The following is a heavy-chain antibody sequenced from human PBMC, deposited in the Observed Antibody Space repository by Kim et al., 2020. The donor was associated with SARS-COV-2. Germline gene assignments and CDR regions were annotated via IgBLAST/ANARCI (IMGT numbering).Heavy chain of an antibody. CDR1: GFTFSSYA. V-gene: IGHV3-23*01. CDR3: AKVAARNYYYYYGMDV. CDR2: ISGSGGST. Sequence: GGSLRLSCAASGFTFSSYAMSWVRQAPGKGLEWVSAISGSGGSTYYADSVKGRFTISRDNSKNTLYLQMNSLRAEDTAVYYCAKVAARNYYYYYGMDVWGQGTTVTVSS. J-gene: IGHJ6*02. D-gene: IGHD6-6*01.